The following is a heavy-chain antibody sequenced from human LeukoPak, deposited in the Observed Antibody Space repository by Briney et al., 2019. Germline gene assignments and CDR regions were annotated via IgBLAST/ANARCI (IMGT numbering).Heavy chain of an antibody. CDR1: GFTFSGYA. D-gene: IGHD6-19*01. CDR2: ISGSGDNT. V-gene: IGHV3-23*01. Sequence: GGSLRLSCAASGFTFSGYAMNWVRQAPGKGLEWVSAISGSGDNTFYADSVKGRFTISRDNSKNTLYLQMNSLRAEDTAVYYCARDAHSSGWYGRIYYYYYGMDVWGQGTSVTVSS. J-gene: IGHJ6*02. CDR3: ARDAHSSGWYGRIYYYYYGMDV.